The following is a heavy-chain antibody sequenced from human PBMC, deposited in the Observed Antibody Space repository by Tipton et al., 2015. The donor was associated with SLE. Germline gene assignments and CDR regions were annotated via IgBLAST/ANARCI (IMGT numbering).Heavy chain of an antibody. CDR1: GGSIGSSYH. V-gene: IGHV4-39*07. CDR3: ARHPPRGGSGYALDN. J-gene: IGHJ4*02. Sequence: TLSLTCTVSGGSIGSSYHWGWIRRPPGKELEWIATIHYGGTTWYNPSLRSRVNISVDTSKNQFSLKLSSVTAADTAVYYCARHPPRGGSGYALDNWGQGTLVTVSS. D-gene: IGHD5-12*01. CDR2: IHYGGTT.